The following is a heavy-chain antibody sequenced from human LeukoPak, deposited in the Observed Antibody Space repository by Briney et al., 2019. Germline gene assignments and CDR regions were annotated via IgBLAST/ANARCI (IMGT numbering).Heavy chain of an antibody. Sequence: ASVKVSCKASGYTFTGYYINWVRQAPGQGLEWMGWINPNSGGTNSAQKFQGRVTLTRDTSISTAYVELSSLRSDDTAVYYCARDLGSGWIIVDYWGQGTLVTVSS. V-gene: IGHV1-2*02. CDR3: ARDLGSGWIIVDY. CDR2: INPNSGGT. J-gene: IGHJ4*02. D-gene: IGHD6-19*01. CDR1: GYTFTGYY.